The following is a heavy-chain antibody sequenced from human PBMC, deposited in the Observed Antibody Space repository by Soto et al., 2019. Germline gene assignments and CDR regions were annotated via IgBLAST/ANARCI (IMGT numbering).Heavy chain of an antibody. J-gene: IGHJ3*02. V-gene: IGHV4-31*03. CDR1: GGSISSGGYY. Sequence: TLSLTCTVSGGSISSGGYYWSWIRQHPGKGLEWIGYIYYSGSTYYNPSLKSRVTISVDTSKNQFSLKLSSVTAADTAVYYCARGTYIVVAVALPDAFDIWGQGTMVTVSS. CDR3: ARGTYIVVAVALPDAFDI. D-gene: IGHD2-15*01. CDR2: IYYSGST.